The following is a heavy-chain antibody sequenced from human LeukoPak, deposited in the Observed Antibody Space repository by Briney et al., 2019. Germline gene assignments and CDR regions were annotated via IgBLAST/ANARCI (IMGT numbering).Heavy chain of an antibody. V-gene: IGHV4-59*01. CDR3: ARALGYYDFWSGSSSPSNWFDP. J-gene: IGHJ5*02. CDR1: GGSINFYY. CDR2: IYYSGSI. Sequence: SETLSLTCTVSGGSINFYYWSWIRQSPGKGLGWIGNIYYSGSINYNPSLKSRVTISVDTSKNQFSLILSSVTAADTAVYYCARALGYYDFWSGSSSPSNWFDPWGQGTLVTVSS. D-gene: IGHD3-3*01.